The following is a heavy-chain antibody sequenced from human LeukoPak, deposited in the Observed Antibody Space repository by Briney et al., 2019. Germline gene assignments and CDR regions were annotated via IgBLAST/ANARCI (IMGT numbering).Heavy chain of an antibody. V-gene: IGHV1-69*05. D-gene: IGHD5-18*01. Sequence: SVKVSCKASGGTFSSYAISWVRQAPGQGLEWMGRIIPIFGTANYAQKFQGRVTITTDESTSTAYMELSSLRSGDTAVYYCAREDTAMVLEDWGQGTLVTVSS. CDR1: GGTFSSYA. CDR2: IIPIFGTA. CDR3: AREDTAMVLED. J-gene: IGHJ4*02.